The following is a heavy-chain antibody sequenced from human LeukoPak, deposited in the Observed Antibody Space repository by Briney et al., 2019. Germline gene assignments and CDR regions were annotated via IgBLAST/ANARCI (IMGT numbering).Heavy chain of an antibody. CDR3: ARVGFYYDSSGESDY. D-gene: IGHD3-22*01. J-gene: IGHJ4*02. CDR1: GFTFSSYW. Sequence: PGGSLRLSCAASGFTFSSYWMHWVRQAPGKGLVWVSRINSDGSSTSYADSVKGRFTISKDNAKNTLYLQMNSLRAEDTAVYYCARVGFYYDSSGESDYWGQGTLVTVSS. CDR2: INSDGSST. V-gene: IGHV3-74*01.